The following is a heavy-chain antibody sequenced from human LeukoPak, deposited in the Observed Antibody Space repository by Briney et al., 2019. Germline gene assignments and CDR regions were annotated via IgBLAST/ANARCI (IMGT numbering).Heavy chain of an antibody. CDR3: ARATTVDY. CDR2: ISSSGSTL. Sequence: PGGSLRLSCVVSGFTFSSFEMNWVRQAPGRGLEWVSYISSSGSTLYYADSVKGRFSISRDNAKNALYLQLTSLRAEDTAVYYCARATTVDYWGQGTLVTVAS. D-gene: IGHD4-17*01. V-gene: IGHV3-48*03. CDR1: GFTFSSFE. J-gene: IGHJ4*02.